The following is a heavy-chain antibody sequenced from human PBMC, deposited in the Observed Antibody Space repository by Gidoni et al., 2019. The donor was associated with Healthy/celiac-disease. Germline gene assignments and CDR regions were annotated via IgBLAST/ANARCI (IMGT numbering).Heavy chain of an antibody. CDR2: IRSKAYGGTT. V-gene: IGHV3-49*05. J-gene: IGHJ3*02. D-gene: IGHD3-3*01. CDR3: TRDSPMYYDFWSGYDAFDI. Sequence: EVQLVESGGGLVKPGRSLRLSCTASGFTFGEYAIIGFRQAPGKGLEWVGFIRSKAYGGTTEYAASVKGRFTISRDDSKSIAYLQMNSLKTEDTAVYYCTRDSPMYYDFWSGYDAFDIWGQGTMVTVSS. CDR1: GFTFGEYA.